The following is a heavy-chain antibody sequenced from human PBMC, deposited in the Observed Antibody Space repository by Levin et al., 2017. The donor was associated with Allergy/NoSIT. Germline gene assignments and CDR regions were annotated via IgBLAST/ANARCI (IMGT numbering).Heavy chain of an antibody. D-gene: IGHD1-14*01. CDR2: ITGGGFNT. Sequence: GGSLRLSCDASGFTLSDYAMSWVRQAPGKGLEWVSVITGGGFNTYYGDSVKGRFTVSRDNSKNTLFLELNSLRAEDTAVYYCAKKQGGTTGFSFDVWGQGTMVTVSS. J-gene: IGHJ3*01. CDR1: GFTLSDYA. V-gene: IGHV3-23*01. CDR3: AKKQGGTTGFSFDV.